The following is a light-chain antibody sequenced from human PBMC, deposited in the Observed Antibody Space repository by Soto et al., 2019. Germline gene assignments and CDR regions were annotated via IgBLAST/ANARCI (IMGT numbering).Light chain of an antibody. Sequence: DIQMTQSPSTLSASVGDRVTITCRASQSITGWLAWFQQKPGKAPKLLISKASSLQSGVPSRFSGSGSGTEFTLTISSLQPDVFSSYYSQHYNLYTPSLLGPGP. CDR3: QHYNLYTPSL. J-gene: IGKJ3*01. CDR1: QSITGW. CDR2: KAS. V-gene: IGKV1-5*03.